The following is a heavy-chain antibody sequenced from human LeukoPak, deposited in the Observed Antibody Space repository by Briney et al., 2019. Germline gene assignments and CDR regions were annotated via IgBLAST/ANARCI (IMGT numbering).Heavy chain of an antibody. CDR3: ARDPPRGQQASCFDP. V-gene: IGHV1-69*05. Sequence: ASVKVSCKASGGTFSTYVISWVRQAPGQGLEWMGRIIPIFGTVDYAQKFQGRVTITTDESTSTAYMDLSSLRSEDTAVYYCARDPPRGQQASCFDPWGQGTLVTISS. CDR1: GGTFSTYV. CDR2: IIPIFGTV. J-gene: IGHJ5*02. D-gene: IGHD1-1*01.